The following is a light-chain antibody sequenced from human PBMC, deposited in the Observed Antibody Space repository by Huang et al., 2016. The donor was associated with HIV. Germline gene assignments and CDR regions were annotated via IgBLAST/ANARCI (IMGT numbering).Light chain of an antibody. Sequence: DIHMTQSPSSLSSSVGDRVTITCRASQDIRNYFAWYQQKPGTAPKLLISAASTLQSGVPSRFSGSGSGTDFTLTIGILQPEDVATYYCQKYNSAPYTFGQGTKLEIK. V-gene: IGKV1-27*01. CDR1: QDIRNY. CDR2: AAS. CDR3: QKYNSAPYT. J-gene: IGKJ2*01.